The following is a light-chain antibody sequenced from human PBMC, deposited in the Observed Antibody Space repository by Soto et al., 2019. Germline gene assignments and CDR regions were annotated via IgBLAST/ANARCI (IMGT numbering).Light chain of an antibody. J-gene: IGLJ2*01. CDR1: SSNIGAGYD. CDR3: QSYDSSRSVLYVV. Sequence: QSVLTQPPSVSGAPGQRVTISCTGSSSNIGAGYDVHWYQQLPGTAPKLLIYGNSNRPSGVPDRFSGSKSGTSASLAITGLQAEDEAEYDCQSYDSSRSVLYVVFGGGTKVTVL. V-gene: IGLV1-40*01. CDR2: GNS.